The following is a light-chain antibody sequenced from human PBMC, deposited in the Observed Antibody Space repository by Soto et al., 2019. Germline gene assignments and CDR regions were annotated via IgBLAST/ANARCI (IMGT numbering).Light chain of an antibody. V-gene: IGKV3-15*01. CDR3: QQYNTWPPIT. CDR2: YAS. Sequence: EIMMTQSPATLSVSPGERATLSCRASQSVSNNLAWYQQKPGQAPRLLIYYASTRATGIPVRFSGSGSGTEFTLNISSLQSEDFALYYCQQYNTWPPITFGQGTRLEIK. J-gene: IGKJ5*01. CDR1: QSVSNN.